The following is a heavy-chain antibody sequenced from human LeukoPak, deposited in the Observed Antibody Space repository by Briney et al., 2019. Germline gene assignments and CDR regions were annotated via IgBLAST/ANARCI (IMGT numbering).Heavy chain of an antibody. J-gene: IGHJ3*02. CDR1: GGSISSSSYH. Sequence: SETLSLTCTGSGGSISSSSYHWGWIRQPPGKGLEWIGSIYYSGSTYYNPSLKSRVTISVDTSKNQFSLKLSSVTAADTAVYYCAGNIAARPTDDAFDIWGQGTMVTVSS. CDR2: IYYSGST. V-gene: IGHV4-39*01. CDR3: AGNIAARPTDDAFDI. D-gene: IGHD6-6*01.